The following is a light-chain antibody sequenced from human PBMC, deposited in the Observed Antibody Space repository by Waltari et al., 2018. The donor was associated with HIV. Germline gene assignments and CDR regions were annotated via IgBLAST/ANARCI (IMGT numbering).Light chain of an antibody. V-gene: IGKV2-28*01. J-gene: IGKJ4*01. Sequence: DIVMTQSPLSLSVTPGEPASISCRSSQRVLQSDGYNYLDWYVQKPGQSPQLLIYLASNRASGVPDRFSGVGSGTDFTLKISRVEAEDVGVYYCMQALLTPMRTFGGGTKVEI. CDR2: LAS. CDR3: MQALLTPMRT. CDR1: QRVLQSDGYNY.